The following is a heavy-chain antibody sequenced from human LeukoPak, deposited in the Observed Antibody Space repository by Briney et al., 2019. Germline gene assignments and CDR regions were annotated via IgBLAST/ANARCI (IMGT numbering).Heavy chain of an antibody. CDR3: ARVKDSSSWHYFDF. V-gene: IGHV1-2*02. J-gene: IGHJ4*02. Sequence: ASVKVSCKASGYTFTAYYIHWLRQAPGQGLEWMGWVNPFSGGTIPAQKFQDRVTMTKDTSINTAYMELSSLRSDDTAVYYCARVKDSSSWHYFDFWGQGTLVTVFS. D-gene: IGHD6-13*01. CDR2: VNPFSGGT. CDR1: GYTFTAYY.